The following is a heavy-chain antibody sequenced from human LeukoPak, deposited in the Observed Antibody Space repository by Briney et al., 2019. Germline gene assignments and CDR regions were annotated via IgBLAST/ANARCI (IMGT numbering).Heavy chain of an antibody. CDR3: ARVYCSGGSCYDY. CDR2: ISSSSSTI. Sequence: GGSLRLSCAASGFIFSSYSMNWVRQAPGTGLEWVSYISSSSSTIYYADSVKGRFTISRDNAKNSLYLQMNSLRDEDTAVYYCARVYCSGGSCYDYWGQGTLVTVSS. D-gene: IGHD2-15*01. J-gene: IGHJ4*02. CDR1: GFIFSSYS. V-gene: IGHV3-48*02.